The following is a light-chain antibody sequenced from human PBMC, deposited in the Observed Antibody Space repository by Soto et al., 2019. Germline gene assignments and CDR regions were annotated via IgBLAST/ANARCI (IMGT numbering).Light chain of an antibody. Sequence: EIVLTQSPATLSLSPGEGATVSCRASQSVSSHLAWYQQKRGQAPRLLIYDASSRASGIPARFSGRGSGTGVGVASGDLGREDFAVYYCQQGGNWPLTFGQGTRLEIK. J-gene: IGKJ5*01. CDR3: QQGGNWPLT. CDR1: QSVSSH. V-gene: IGKV3-11*01. CDR2: DAS.